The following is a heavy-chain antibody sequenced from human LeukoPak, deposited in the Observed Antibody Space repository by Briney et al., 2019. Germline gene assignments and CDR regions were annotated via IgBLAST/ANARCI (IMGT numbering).Heavy chain of an antibody. CDR3: ARVWFCSGGSCYSGFDY. CDR1: GFTFNTYS. J-gene: IGHJ4*02. CDR2: IDSSSDTI. V-gene: IGHV3-48*01. D-gene: IGHD2-15*01. Sequence: PGGSLRLSXAASGFTFNTYSMNWVRQAPGKGLEWVSYIDSSSDTISYADSVRGRFTISRDNAKNSLYLQMNSLRAGDTAVYYCARVWFCSGGSCYSGFDYWGQGTLVTVSS.